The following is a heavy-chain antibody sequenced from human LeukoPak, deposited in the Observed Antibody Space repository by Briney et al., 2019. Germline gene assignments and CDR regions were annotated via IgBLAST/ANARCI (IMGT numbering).Heavy chain of an antibody. Sequence: GASVKVSCKASGGTFSSYAISWVRQAPGQGLEWMGGIIPIFGTANYAQKFQGRVTITADESTSTAYMELSSLRSEDTAVYYCARDSSITIFGVVIRHPYYYYMDVWGKGTTVTVSS. CDR1: GGTFSSYA. CDR2: IIPIFGTA. D-gene: IGHD3-3*01. CDR3: ARDSSITIFGVVIRHPYYYYMDV. J-gene: IGHJ6*03. V-gene: IGHV1-69*13.